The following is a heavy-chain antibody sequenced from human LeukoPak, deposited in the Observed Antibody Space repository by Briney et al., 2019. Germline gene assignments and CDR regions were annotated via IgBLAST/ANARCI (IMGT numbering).Heavy chain of an antibody. CDR3: ARVGCSGGSCYWFDP. Sequence: ASVKVSCKASGYTFTSYYMHWVRQAPGQGLEWMGIINPSGGSTSYAQKFQGRVTMTRDTSTSTVYMELSSLRSEGTAVYYCARVGCSGGSCYWFDPWGQGTLVTVSS. V-gene: IGHV1-46*01. J-gene: IGHJ5*02. CDR2: INPSGGST. CDR1: GYTFTSYY. D-gene: IGHD2-15*01.